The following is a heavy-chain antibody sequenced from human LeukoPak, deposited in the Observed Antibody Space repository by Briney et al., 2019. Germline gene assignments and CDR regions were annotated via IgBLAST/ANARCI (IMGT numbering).Heavy chain of an antibody. CDR2: IYYSGST. D-gene: IGHD3-16*01. V-gene: IGHV4-59*11. Sequence: SETLSLTCTVSGGSISSHYWSWIRQPPGKGLEWIGYIYYSGSTNYNPSLKSRVTISVDTSKNQFSLKLSSVTAADTAVYYCARELRENWFDPWGQGTLGTVSS. CDR3: ARELRENWFDP. J-gene: IGHJ5*02. CDR1: GGSISSHY.